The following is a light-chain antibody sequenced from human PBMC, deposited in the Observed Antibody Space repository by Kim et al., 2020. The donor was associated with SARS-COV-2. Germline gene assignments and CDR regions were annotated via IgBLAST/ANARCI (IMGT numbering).Light chain of an antibody. CDR3: QQYGASVYT. CDR1: ETVSSSY. Sequence: LSPGESPTLSSRTSETVSSSYIAWYRQRPGQPHSLLIYGASRRATGIPDRFSGSGSGTDFSLTISRLEPEDFVVYYCQQYGASVYTFGQGTKLEI. J-gene: IGKJ2*01. CDR2: GAS. V-gene: IGKV3-20*01.